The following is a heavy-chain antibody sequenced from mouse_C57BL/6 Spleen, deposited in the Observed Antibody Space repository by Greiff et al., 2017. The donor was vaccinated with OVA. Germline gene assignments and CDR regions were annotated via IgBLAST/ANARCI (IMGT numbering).Heavy chain of an antibody. CDR2: IDPSDSET. CDR1: GYTFTSYW. CDR3: ARRDSSSYAMDY. Sequence: VQLQQSGAELVRPGSSVKLSCKASGYTFTSYWMHWVKQRPIQGLEWIGNIDPSDSETHYNQKFKDKATLTVDKSSSTAYMQLSSLTSEDSAVYYCARRDSSSYAMDYWGQGTSVTVSS. V-gene: IGHV1-52*01. D-gene: IGHD1-1*01. J-gene: IGHJ4*01.